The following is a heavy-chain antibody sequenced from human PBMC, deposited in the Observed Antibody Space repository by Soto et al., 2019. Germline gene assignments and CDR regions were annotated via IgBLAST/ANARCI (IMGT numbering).Heavy chain of an antibody. CDR1: GYTFTSYD. J-gene: IGHJ4*02. Sequence: ASVTVSCQASGYTFTSYDINWVRQATGQGLEWMGWMNPNSGNTGYAQKFQGRVTMTRNTSISTAYMELSSLRSEDTAVYYCARGEHCSGGSCYKFDYWGQGTLVTVSS. V-gene: IGHV1-8*01. D-gene: IGHD2-15*01. CDR2: MNPNSGNT. CDR3: ARGEHCSGGSCYKFDY.